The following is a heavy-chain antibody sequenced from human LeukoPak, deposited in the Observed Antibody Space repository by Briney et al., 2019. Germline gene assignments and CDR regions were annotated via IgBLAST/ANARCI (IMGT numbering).Heavy chain of an antibody. CDR1: GGSISSYY. D-gene: IGHD3-16*01. CDR3: ARDGALGGRSHWFDP. CDR2: IYYSGST. Sequence: SETLSLTCTVSGGSISSYYWSWIRQPPGKGLEWIGYIYYSGSTNYNPSLKSRVTISVDTSKNQFSLRLRFVTAADTAVYYCARDGALGGRSHWFDPWGQGTLVTVSS. J-gene: IGHJ5*02. V-gene: IGHV4-59*12.